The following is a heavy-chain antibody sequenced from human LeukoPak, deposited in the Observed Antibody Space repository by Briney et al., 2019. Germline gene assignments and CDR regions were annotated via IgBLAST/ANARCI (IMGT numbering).Heavy chain of an antibody. V-gene: IGHV3-48*03. Sequence: GGSLRLSCAASGFTFRSYEMNWVRQAPGKGLEWLSYIIGSGSTISYADPVKGRFTISRDNAKNSLDLQMNSLRAEDTAVYYCARDMSYYYDGSGYYPDAFDIWGQGTMVTVSS. CDR1: GFTFRSYE. CDR3: ARDMSYYYDGSGYYPDAFDI. J-gene: IGHJ3*02. D-gene: IGHD3-22*01. CDR2: IIGSGSTI.